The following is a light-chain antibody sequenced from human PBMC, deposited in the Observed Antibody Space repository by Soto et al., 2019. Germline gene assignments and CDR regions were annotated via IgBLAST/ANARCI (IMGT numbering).Light chain of an antibody. CDR2: DAS. Sequence: DIQMTQSPSTLSASVGDRVTITCRASQSISSWLAWYQQKPGKAPKLLIYDASSLESGVPSRFCGSGSGTEFTLTISRLQRYDFATYYCQQYNSYSWTFGQGTKVEIK. CDR1: QSISSW. J-gene: IGKJ1*01. V-gene: IGKV1-5*01. CDR3: QQYNSYSWT.